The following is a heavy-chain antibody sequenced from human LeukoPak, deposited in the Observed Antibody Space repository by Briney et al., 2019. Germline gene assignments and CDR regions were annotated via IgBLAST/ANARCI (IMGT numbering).Heavy chain of an antibody. D-gene: IGHD1-14*01. J-gene: IGHJ4*02. Sequence: PGGSLRLSCAASGFTFSGYWMSWVRQAPGKGLEWVANIKQDGSEKYYVDSLKGRFTISRDNAKNSLYLQMNSLRAEDTAVYYCARNLDYWGQGTLVTVSS. CDR3: ARNLDY. CDR2: IKQDGSEK. V-gene: IGHV3-7*03. CDR1: GFTFSGYW.